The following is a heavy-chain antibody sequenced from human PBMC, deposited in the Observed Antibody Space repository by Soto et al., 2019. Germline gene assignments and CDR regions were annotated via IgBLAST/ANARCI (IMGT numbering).Heavy chain of an antibody. V-gene: IGHV3-21*01. Sequence: EVQLVESGGGLVKPGGSLRLSCAASGFTFSSYNMNWVRQAPGKGLEWVSSISSSSSYIYYADSVKGRFTISRDNAKNSLYLQMNSLRAEYTALYYCASTRRDGYNNYYYYYGMDVWGQGTTVTVSS. D-gene: IGHD5-12*01. CDR3: ASTRRDGYNNYYYYYGMDV. CDR2: ISSSSSYI. J-gene: IGHJ6*02. CDR1: GFTFSSYN.